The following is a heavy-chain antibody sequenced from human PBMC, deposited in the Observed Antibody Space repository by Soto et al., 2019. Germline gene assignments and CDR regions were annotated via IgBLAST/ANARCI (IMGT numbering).Heavy chain of an antibody. J-gene: IGHJ6*03. D-gene: IGHD2-15*01. Sequence: ASVKVSCKASRYTFTSYAMHWVRQAPGQRLEWMGWINAGNGNTKYSQKFQGRVTITRDTSASTAYMELSSLRSEDTAVYYCARGYCSGGSCYWGYYYYYYMDVWGKGTTVTVSS. CDR2: INAGNGNT. CDR3: ARGYCSGGSCYWGYYYYYYMDV. CDR1: RYTFTSYA. V-gene: IGHV1-3*01.